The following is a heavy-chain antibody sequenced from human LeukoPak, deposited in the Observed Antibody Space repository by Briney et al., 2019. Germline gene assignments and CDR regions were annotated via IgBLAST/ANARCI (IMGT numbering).Heavy chain of an antibody. D-gene: IGHD5-12*01. CDR2: INSDGSST. CDR1: GFTFSSYW. CDR3: AKARRGYDPYYFDS. V-gene: IGHV3-74*01. Sequence: GGSLRLSCAASGFTFSSYWMHWVRQAPGKGLVWVSRINSDGSSTSYADSVKGRFTISRDNSKNSLYLQMNSLRPEDTALYYCAKARRGYDPYYFDSWGQGTLVTVSS. J-gene: IGHJ4*02.